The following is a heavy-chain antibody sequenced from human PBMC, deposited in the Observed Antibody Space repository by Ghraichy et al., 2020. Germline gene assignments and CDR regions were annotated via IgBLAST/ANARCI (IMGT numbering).Heavy chain of an antibody. J-gene: IGHJ4*02. Sequence: ASVKVSCKASGYTFTGYYMHWVRQAPGQGLEWMGWINPNSGGTNYAQKFQGWVTMTRDTSISTAYMELSRLRSDDTAVYYCARSYSSGEGGYFFDYWGQGTLVTVSS. CDR3: ARSYSSGEGGYFFDY. D-gene: IGHD6-19*01. CDR2: INPNSGGT. CDR1: GYTFTGYY. V-gene: IGHV1-2*04.